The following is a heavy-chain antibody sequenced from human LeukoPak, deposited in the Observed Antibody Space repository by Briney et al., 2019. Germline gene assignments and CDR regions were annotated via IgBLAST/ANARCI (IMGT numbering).Heavy chain of an antibody. J-gene: IGHJ5*02. V-gene: IGHV1-18*04. CDR3: ARDLIGSGSYYQNWFDP. CDR1: GYTFTSYG. D-gene: IGHD3-10*01. Sequence: ASVKVTCKSSGYTFTSYGNSWVRQAPAQGLEWMGRISAYNGNTNYAQKLQGRVTITTDTSTSTAYMELRSLRSDDTDMYDCARDLIGSGSYYQNWFDPWGQGTLVTVSS. CDR2: ISAYNGNT.